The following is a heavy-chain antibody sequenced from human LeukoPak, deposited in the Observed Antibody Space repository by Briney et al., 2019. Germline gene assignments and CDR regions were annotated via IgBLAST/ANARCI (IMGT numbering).Heavy chain of an antibody. D-gene: IGHD5-12*01. CDR1: GGSISSSSYY. CDR2: IYYSRST. Sequence: SETLSLTCTVSGGSISSSSYYWGWIRQPPGKGLEWIGSIYYSRSTYYNPSLKSRVTISVDTSKNQFSLKLSSVTAADTAVYYCAREGVATTLRYYGMDVWGQGTTVTVSS. V-gene: IGHV4-39*07. CDR3: AREGVATTLRYYGMDV. J-gene: IGHJ6*02.